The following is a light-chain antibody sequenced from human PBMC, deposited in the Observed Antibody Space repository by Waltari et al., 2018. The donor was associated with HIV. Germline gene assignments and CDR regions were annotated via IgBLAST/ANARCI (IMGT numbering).Light chain of an antibody. V-gene: IGLV4-69*02. J-gene: IGLJ3*02. CDR1: RGHTNSA. Sequence: QLVLPQSPSAYASLGAPVKLTCTLRRGHTNSANAWHPQHPEKGPRYLMTLKRDGSHSKGDGIPDRFSGSSSGAERYLIISSLQSEDEADYYCQTWGTGIQVFGGGTKVTVL. CDR2: LKRDGSH. CDR3: QTWGTGIQV.